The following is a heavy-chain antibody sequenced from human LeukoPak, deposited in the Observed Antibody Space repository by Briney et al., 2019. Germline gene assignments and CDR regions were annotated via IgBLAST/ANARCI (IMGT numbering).Heavy chain of an antibody. D-gene: IGHD3-10*01. CDR1: GYTLTELS. J-gene: IGHJ5*02. CDR2: FDPEDGET. V-gene: IGHV1-24*01. Sequence: ASVKVSCKVSGYTLTELSMHWVRQAPGKGLEWMGGFDPEDGETIYAQKFQGRVTMTEDTSTDTAYMELSSLRSEDTAVYYCARAQSPLLWFGELLDWFDPWGQGTLVTVSS. CDR3: ARAQSPLLWFGELLDWFDP.